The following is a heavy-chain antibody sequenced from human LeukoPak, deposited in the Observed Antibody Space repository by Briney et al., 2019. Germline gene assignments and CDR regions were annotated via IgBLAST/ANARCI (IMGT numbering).Heavy chain of an antibody. J-gene: IGHJ5*02. Sequence: SETLSLTCAVSGYSISGGYYWGWIRQPPGKGLEWIGSIYHSGSTYYNPSLKSRVTISVDTSKNQFSLKLSSVTAADTAVYYCARHAGNYDFWSGYSYWFDPWGQGTLVTVSS. CDR1: GYSISGGYY. V-gene: IGHV4-38-2*01. CDR3: ARHAGNYDFWSGYSYWFDP. CDR2: IYHSGST. D-gene: IGHD3-3*01.